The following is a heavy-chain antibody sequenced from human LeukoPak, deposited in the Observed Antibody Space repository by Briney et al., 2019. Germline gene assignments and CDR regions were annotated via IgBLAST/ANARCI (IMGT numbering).Heavy chain of an antibody. V-gene: IGHV3-53*01. Sequence: GGSLRLSCAASGFTVSSNYMSWVRQAPGKGLEWVSVIYSAGSTYYADSVKGRFTISRDNSKNTLFLQMNSLRAEDTAMYYCARGRRDCSGDCYVAFDIWGQGTMVTVSS. CDR1: GFTVSSNY. CDR3: ARGRRDCSGDCYVAFDI. J-gene: IGHJ3*02. D-gene: IGHD2-21*02. CDR2: IYSAGST.